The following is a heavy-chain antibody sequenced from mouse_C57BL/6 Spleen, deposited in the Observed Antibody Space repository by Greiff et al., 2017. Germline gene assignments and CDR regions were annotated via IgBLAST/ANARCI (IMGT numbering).Heavy chain of an antibody. CDR2: IDPSDSET. CDR3: ARATMMVNLDY. Sequence: QVQLQQPGAELVRPGSSVKLSCKASGYTFTSYWMHWVKQRPIQGLEWIGNIDPSDSETHYNQKFKDKATLTVDKSSSTAYMQLSSLTSEDSAVYYCARATMMVNLDYWGQGTTLTVSS. J-gene: IGHJ2*01. CDR1: GYTFTSYW. D-gene: IGHD2-3*01. V-gene: IGHV1-52*01.